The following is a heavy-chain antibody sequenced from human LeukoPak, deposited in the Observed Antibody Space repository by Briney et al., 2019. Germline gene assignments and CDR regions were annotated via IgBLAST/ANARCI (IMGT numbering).Heavy chain of an antibody. J-gene: IGHJ6*02. CDR2: IYYSGST. Sequence: SETLSLTCTVSGGSISSGGYYWSWIRQHPEKGLEWIGYIYYSGSTYYNPSLKSRVTISVDTSKHQFSLKLSSVTAADTAVYYCARDVKEQLLSTGGMDVWGQGTTVTVSS. D-gene: IGHD2-2*01. V-gene: IGHV4-31*03. CDR3: ARDVKEQLLSTGGMDV. CDR1: GGSISSGGYY.